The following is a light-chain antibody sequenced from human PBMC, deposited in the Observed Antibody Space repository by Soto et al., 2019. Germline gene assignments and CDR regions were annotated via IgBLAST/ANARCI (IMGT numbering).Light chain of an antibody. Sequence: DIVLTQTPATLSLSPGERATLSCRTSGKVSRFLAWYQQKPGQAPRLLIYDISKRATGIPARFSGSGSGTYFTLTISRLEPEDSAVYYCQERREWVSVGGGTKVDIK. V-gene: IGKV3-11*01. CDR2: DIS. J-gene: IGKJ4*01. CDR1: GKVSRF. CDR3: QERREWVS.